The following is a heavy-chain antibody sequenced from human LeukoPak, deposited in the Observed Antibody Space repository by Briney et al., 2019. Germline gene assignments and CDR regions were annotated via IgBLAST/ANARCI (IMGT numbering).Heavy chain of an antibody. CDR2: VYYNGRT. CDR3: ARGIYEYQLLSWFDP. J-gene: IGHJ5*02. CDR1: GYSISSGYY. V-gene: IGHV4-38-2*02. D-gene: IGHD2-2*01. Sequence: SETLSLTCTVSGYSISSGYYWGWIRQAPGKGLEWIGSVYYNGRTYYTPSLESRVTMSVDTSKNHFSLKLTSVTAADTAVYFCARGIYEYQLLSWFDPWGQGILVTVSS.